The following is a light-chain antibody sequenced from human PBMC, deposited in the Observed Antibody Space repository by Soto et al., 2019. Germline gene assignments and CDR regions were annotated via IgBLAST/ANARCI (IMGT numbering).Light chain of an antibody. Sequence: EIVITQSPGTRSLSPGERATLSCTASQSVSSSYLAWYQQKPAQAPRLLIYGASSRATGIPDRFSGSGSGTDFTLTINRLEPEDFAVYYCQQYGSSISFGLGTRLDIK. CDR2: GAS. V-gene: IGKV3-20*01. CDR1: QSVSSSY. CDR3: QQYGSSIS. J-gene: IGKJ5*01.